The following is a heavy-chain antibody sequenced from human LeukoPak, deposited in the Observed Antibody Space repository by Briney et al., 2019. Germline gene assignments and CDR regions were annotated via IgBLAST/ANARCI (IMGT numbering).Heavy chain of an antibody. Sequence: SETLSLTCTVSGGSISSYYWSWIRQPPGKGLEWIGYIYYSGSTNYNPSLKSRVTISVDTSKNQFSLKLSSVTAADTAVYYCARAYYDFWSGYSNWFDPWGQGTLVNVSS. CDR3: ARAYYDFWSGYSNWFDP. J-gene: IGHJ5*02. CDR1: GGSISSYY. V-gene: IGHV4-59*01. CDR2: IYYSGST. D-gene: IGHD3-3*01.